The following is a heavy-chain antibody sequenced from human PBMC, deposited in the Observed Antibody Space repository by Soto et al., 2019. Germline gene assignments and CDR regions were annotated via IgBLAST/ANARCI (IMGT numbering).Heavy chain of an antibody. CDR2: IYYSGST. V-gene: IGHV4-61*01. J-gene: IGHJ6*02. Sequence: QVQLQESGPGLVKPSETLSLTCTVSGGSVSSGSYYWSWIRQPPGKGLEWIGYIYYSGSTNYNPSLQSRVTISVDTSKNQFSLKLSSVTAADTAVYYCARGDIVLVPAAIPYGMDVWGQGTTVTVSS. CDR1: GGSVSSGSYY. CDR3: ARGDIVLVPAAIPYGMDV. D-gene: IGHD2-2*01.